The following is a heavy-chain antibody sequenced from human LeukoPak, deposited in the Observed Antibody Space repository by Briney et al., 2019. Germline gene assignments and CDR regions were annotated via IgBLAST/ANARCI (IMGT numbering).Heavy chain of an antibody. V-gene: IGHV3-48*03. J-gene: IGHJ3*02. D-gene: IGHD5-12*01. Sequence: HPGGSLRLSCAASGFTFSSYEMNWVRQAPGKGLEWVSYISSSGSTIYYADSVKGRFTISRDSAKNSLYLQMNSLRAEDTAVYYCARDGREDIVATRAFDIWGQGTMVTVSS. CDR3: ARDGREDIVATRAFDI. CDR2: ISSSGSTI. CDR1: GFTFSSYE.